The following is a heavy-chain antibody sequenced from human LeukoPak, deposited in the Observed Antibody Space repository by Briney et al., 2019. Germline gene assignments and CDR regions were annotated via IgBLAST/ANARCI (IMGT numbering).Heavy chain of an antibody. CDR1: GLALRNYH. CDR3: AATGR. Sequence: GGSLRLSCVGSGLALRNYHVTWVHQAPGKGLEWVADIHETGDSHYADSVKGRFTISRENAKNSVYLKMNSLRADDTAVYYCAATGRWGQGTLVAVSS. CDR2: IHETGDS. V-gene: IGHV3-69-1*02. J-gene: IGHJ4*02.